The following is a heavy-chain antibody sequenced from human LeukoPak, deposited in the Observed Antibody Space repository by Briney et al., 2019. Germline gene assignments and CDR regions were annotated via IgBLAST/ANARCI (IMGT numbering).Heavy chain of an antibody. Sequence: SETLSLTCTVSGGSISSYYWSWLRQPPGKGPEWIGYIYYSGSTNYNPSLKSRVTISVDTSKNQFSLKLSSVTAADTAVYYCARDNRRIFFDYWGQGTLVTVSS. CDR1: GGSISSYY. CDR2: IYYSGST. CDR3: ARDNRRIFFDY. V-gene: IGHV4-59*01. J-gene: IGHJ4*02. D-gene: IGHD2-15*01.